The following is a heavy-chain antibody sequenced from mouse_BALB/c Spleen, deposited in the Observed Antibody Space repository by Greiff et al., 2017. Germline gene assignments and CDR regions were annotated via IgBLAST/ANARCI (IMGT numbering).Heavy chain of an antibody. V-gene: IGHV3-8*02. CDR3: ASSLGGEFAY. CDR1: GYSITSGY. CDR2: ISYSGST. J-gene: IGHJ3*01. Sequence: DVKVEESGPSLVKPSQTLSLTCSVTGYSITSGYWNWIRKFPGNKLEYMGYISYSGSTYYNPSLNSRISITRDTSKNQYYLQLNSVTTEDTATYCCASSLGGEFAYWGQGTLVTVSA. D-gene: IGHD6-1*01.